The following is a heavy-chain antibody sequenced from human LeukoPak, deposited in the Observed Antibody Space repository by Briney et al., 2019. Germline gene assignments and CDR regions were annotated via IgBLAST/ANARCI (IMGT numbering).Heavy chain of an antibody. V-gene: IGHV3-23*01. CDR1: GFTFSSYA. J-gene: IGHJ4*02. Sequence: GGSLRLSCAASGFTFSSYAMTWVRQAPGKGLQWVSAISGGGVSTYYADSVKGRFTISRDNSKNTLYLQMNSLRAVDTAVYYCAKYYYDSSGYYITPPARAPDYWGQGTLVTVSS. CDR2: ISGGGVST. D-gene: IGHD3-22*01. CDR3: AKYYYDSSGYYITPPARAPDY.